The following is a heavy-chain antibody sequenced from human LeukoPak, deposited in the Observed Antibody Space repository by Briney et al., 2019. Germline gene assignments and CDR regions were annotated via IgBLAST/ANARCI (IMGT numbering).Heavy chain of an antibody. D-gene: IGHD6-6*01. CDR1: GFTFSSYW. CDR3: ARDRGIAARRSYYYYMDV. J-gene: IGHJ6*03. CDR2: IKQDGSEK. V-gene: IGHV3-7*01. Sequence: GGSLRLSCAASGFTFSSYWMSWVCEAPGKGLEWVANIKQDGSEKYYVDSVKGRFTISRDNAKNSLYLQMNSLRAEDTAVYYCARDRGIAARRSYYYYMDVWGKGTTVTVSS.